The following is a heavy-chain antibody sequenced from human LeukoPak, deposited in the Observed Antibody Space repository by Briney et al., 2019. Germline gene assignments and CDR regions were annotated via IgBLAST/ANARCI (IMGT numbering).Heavy chain of an antibody. V-gene: IGHV1-2*02. D-gene: IGHD3-10*01. CDR3: ARVRSGDYYFDY. CDR2: INPNSGGT. CDR1: GYTFTGYY. Sequence: ASVKVSCKASGYTFTGYYMHWVLQAPGQELEWMGWINPNSGGTNYAQKFQGRVTMTRDTSISTAYMELSRLRSDDTAVYYCARVRSGDYYFDYWGQGTLVTVSS. J-gene: IGHJ4*02.